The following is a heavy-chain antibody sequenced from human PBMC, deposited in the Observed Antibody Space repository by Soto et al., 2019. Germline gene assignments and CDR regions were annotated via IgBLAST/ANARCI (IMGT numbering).Heavy chain of an antibody. J-gene: IGHJ4*02. Sequence: ASVKVSCKASGYTFTSYGISWVRQAPGQGLEWMGWISAYNGNTNYAQKLQGRVTMTTDTSTSTAYMELRSLRSDDTAVYYCASGYCSGGSCYHRVLTTTTYWGQGTLVTVSS. V-gene: IGHV1-18*01. D-gene: IGHD2-15*01. CDR2: ISAYNGNT. CDR1: GYTFTSYG. CDR3: ASGYCSGGSCYHRVLTTTTY.